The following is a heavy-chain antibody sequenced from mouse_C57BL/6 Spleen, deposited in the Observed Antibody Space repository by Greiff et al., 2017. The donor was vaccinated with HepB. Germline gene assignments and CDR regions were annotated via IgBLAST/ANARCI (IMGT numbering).Heavy chain of an antibody. Sequence: VQLQQSGPELVKPGASVKMSCKASGYTFTDYNMHWVKQSHGKSLEWIGNINPNNGGTSYNQKFKGKATLTVNKSSSTAYMELRSLTSEDSAVYYCARDGDYYGPVFPAYWGQGTPVTVSA. V-gene: IGHV1-22*01. J-gene: IGHJ3*01. D-gene: IGHD1-1*01. CDR2: INPNNGGT. CDR1: GYTFTDYN. CDR3: ARDGDYYGPVFPAY.